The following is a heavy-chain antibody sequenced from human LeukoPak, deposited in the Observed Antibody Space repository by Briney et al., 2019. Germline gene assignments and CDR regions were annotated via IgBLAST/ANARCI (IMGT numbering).Heavy chain of an antibody. CDR3: ARDPRDGYRDAFDI. CDR2: IYYSGST. V-gene: IGHV4-59*01. D-gene: IGHD5-24*01. Sequence: SETLSLTCTVSGGSISSYYWNWIRQPPGKGLEWIGYIYYSGSTSYNPSLKSRVTISVDTSKNQFSLKVSSVTSADTGVYYCARDPRDGYRDAFDIWGQGKMVTASS. J-gene: IGHJ3*02. CDR1: GGSISSYY.